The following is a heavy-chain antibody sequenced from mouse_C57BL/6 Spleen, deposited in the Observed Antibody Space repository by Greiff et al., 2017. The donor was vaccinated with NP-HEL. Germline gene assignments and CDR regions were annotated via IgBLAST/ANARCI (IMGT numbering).Heavy chain of an antibody. CDR1: GYSFTGYY. V-gene: IGHV1-42*01. J-gene: IGHJ4*01. Sequence: EVQLQQSGPELVKPGASVKISCKASGYSFTGYYMNWVKQSPEKSLEWIGEINPSTGGTTYNQKFKAKATLTVDKSSSTAYMQLKSLTSEDSAVYYCARGAKKLRDYYAMDYWGQGTSVTVSA. CDR2: INPSTGGT. CDR3: ARGAKKLRDYYAMDY.